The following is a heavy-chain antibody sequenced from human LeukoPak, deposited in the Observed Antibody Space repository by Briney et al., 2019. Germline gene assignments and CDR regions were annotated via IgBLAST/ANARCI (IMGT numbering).Heavy chain of an antibody. J-gene: IGHJ3*02. CDR3: ARSRGPAYVNRANAFDI. D-gene: IGHD2-2*01. CDR2: INHSGST. CDR1: GGSFSGYY. V-gene: IGHV4-34*01. Sequence: NPSETLSLTCAVYGGSFSGYYWSWIRQPPGKGLEWIGEINHSGSTNYNPSLKSRVTISVDTSKNQFSLKLSSVTAADTAVYYCARSRGPAYVNRANAFDIWGQGTMVTVSS.